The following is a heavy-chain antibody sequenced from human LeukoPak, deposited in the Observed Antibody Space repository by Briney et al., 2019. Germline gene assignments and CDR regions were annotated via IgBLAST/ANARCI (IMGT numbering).Heavy chain of an antibody. Sequence: TGGSLRLSCAASGFTFSSYAMHWVRQAPGKGLEWVAVISYDGSNKYYADSVKGRFTISRDNSKNTLYLQVNSLRAEDTAVYYCARESGLLPYDSSGMGFDYWGQGTLVTVSS. D-gene: IGHD3-22*01. CDR3: ARESGLLPYDSSGMGFDY. CDR2: ISYDGSNK. V-gene: IGHV3-30*04. CDR1: GFTFSSYA. J-gene: IGHJ4*02.